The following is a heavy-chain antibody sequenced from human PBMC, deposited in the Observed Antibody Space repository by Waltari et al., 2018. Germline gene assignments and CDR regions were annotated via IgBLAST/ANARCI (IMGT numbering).Heavy chain of an antibody. D-gene: IGHD3-3*01. Sequence: QLQLQESGPGLVTPSQNLSLTCTVSAGSISSGGYYWSWLLHHPGQGLEWIGFIYYRGSNYYNPSIKSRVTISVDTSKNQFSLKLSSVTAADTAVYYCAYYDFWSGYQPGYFDYWGQGTLVTVSS. CDR1: AGSISSGGYY. V-gene: IGHV4-31*03. CDR2: IYYRGSN. J-gene: IGHJ4*02. CDR3: AYYDFWSGYQPGYFDY.